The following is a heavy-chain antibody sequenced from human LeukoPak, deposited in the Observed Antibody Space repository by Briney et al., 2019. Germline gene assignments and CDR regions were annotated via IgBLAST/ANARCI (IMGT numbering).Heavy chain of an antibody. Sequence: SETLSLTCTVSGGSISSSSYYWGWIRQPPGKGLEWIGSIYYSGSTYYNPSLKSRVTISVDTSKNQFSLKLSSVTAADTAVYYCARRLGGAAAGFIDYWGQGTLVTVSS. D-gene: IGHD6-13*01. CDR1: GGSISSSSYY. V-gene: IGHV4-39*01. CDR2: IYYSGST. J-gene: IGHJ4*02. CDR3: ARRLGGAAAGFIDY.